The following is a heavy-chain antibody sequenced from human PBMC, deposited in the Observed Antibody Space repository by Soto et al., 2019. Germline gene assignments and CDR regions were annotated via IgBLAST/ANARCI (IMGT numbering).Heavy chain of an antibody. CDR3: ASALRISLGEIDY. CDR2: IYYSGST. CDR1: GDSIRSASYH. D-gene: IGHD2-15*01. V-gene: IGHV4-31*03. J-gene: IGHJ4*02. Sequence: QVQLQESGPGLVKPSQTLSLTCTVSGDSIRSASYHWTWIRQHPGMGLEWIGYIYYSGSTYYNPSLKSRVTISVDTSKNQFSLKLTSVTAADTAVYFCASALRISLGEIDYWGQGSLVTVSS.